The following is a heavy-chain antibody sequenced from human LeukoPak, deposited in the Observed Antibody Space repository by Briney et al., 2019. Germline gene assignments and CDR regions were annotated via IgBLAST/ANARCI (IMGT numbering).Heavy chain of an antibody. J-gene: IGHJ4*02. D-gene: IGHD4-23*01. V-gene: IGHV1-69*06. Sequence: SVKVSCKASGYTFTGYYMHWVRQAPGQGLEWMGGIIPIFGTANYAQKFQGRVTITADKSTSTAYMELSSLRSEDTAVYYCARVDYGGNLNLDYWGQGTLVTVSS. CDR2: IIPIFGTA. CDR3: ARVDYGGNLNLDY. CDR1: GYTFTGYY.